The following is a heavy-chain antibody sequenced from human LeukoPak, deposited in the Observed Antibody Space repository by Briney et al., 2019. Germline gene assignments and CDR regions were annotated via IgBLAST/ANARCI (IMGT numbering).Heavy chain of an antibody. D-gene: IGHD4-17*01. CDR3: AKDGGDYGYYYYYMDV. J-gene: IGHJ6*03. Sequence: GSLRLSCAASGFTFGNYAMSWVRQASGKGLEWVSAISGSASSTYHADSVKGRFTISRDNSKNTLYLQMNSLRAEDTAVYYCAKDGGDYGYYYYYMDVWGKGTTVTVSS. CDR1: GFTFGNYA. V-gene: IGHV3-23*01. CDR2: ISGSASST.